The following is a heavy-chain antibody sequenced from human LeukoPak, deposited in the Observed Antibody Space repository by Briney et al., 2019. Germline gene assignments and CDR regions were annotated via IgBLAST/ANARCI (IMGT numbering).Heavy chain of an antibody. CDR2: FYPSGTK. D-gene: IGHD2-2*02. CDR1: GFTVSSTY. J-gene: IGHJ4*02. CDR3: ATVPRSSCCYTFDS. Sequence: GGSLRLSCAASGFTVSSTYMAWVRQPPGKGLEWVSVFYPSGTKHYADSVKGRFTVSRHDSNNAFYLQMNIVRVEDTAVYYCATVPRSSCCYTFDSWGQGTLVTVSS. V-gene: IGHV3-53*04.